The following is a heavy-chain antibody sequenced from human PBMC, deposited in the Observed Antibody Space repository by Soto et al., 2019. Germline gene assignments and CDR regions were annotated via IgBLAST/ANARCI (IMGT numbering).Heavy chain of an antibody. CDR3: ARSAPPRGYSSSFPSFDY. CDR2: IYYSGST. CDR1: GGSISSYY. V-gene: IGHV4-59*01. J-gene: IGHJ4*02. D-gene: IGHD6-13*01. Sequence: PSETLSLTCTVSGGSISSYYWSWIRQPPGKGLEWIGYIYYSGSTNYNPSPKSRVTISVDTSKNQFSLKLSSVTAADTAVYYCARSAPPRGYSSSFPSFDYWGQGTLVTVSS.